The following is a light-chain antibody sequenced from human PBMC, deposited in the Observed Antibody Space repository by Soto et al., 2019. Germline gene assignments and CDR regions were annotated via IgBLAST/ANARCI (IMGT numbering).Light chain of an antibody. Sequence: QSVLTQPPSASGTPGQRVTISCSGSNSNIGSNTVSWYQQLPGTAPKSLIYSDNQRPSGVPDRISGSRSGTSAFLAISGLQSDDEAEYYCAAWDDSLRGRVFGGGTKVTVL. CDR2: SDN. CDR3: AAWDDSLRGRV. CDR1: NSNIGSNT. V-gene: IGLV1-44*01. J-gene: IGLJ2*01.